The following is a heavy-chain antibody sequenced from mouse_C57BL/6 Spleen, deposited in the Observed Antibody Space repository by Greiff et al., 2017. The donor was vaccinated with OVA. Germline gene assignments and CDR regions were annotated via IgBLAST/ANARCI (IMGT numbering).Heavy chain of an antibody. CDR3: ARRGGDYGYWYFDV. Sequence: QVQLKESGAELVKPGASVKLSCKASGYTFTSYWMQWVKQRPGQGLEWIGEIDPSDSYTNYNQKFKGKATLTVDTSSSTAYMQLSSLTSEDSAVYYCARRGGDYGYWYFDVWGTGTTVTVSS. J-gene: IGHJ1*03. CDR1: GYTFTSYW. CDR2: IDPSDSYT. D-gene: IGHD1-1*02. V-gene: IGHV1-50*01.